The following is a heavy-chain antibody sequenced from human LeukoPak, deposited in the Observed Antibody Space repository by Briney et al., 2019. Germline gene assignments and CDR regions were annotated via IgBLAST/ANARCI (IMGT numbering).Heavy chain of an antibody. D-gene: IGHD6-6*01. Sequence: GGSLRLSCAASGFTFSSYAMHWVRQAPGKGLEWVAVISYDGSNKYYADSVKGRFTISRDNSKNTLYLQMNSLRAEDTAVYYCARDLGGIAARLENDYWGQGTLVTVSS. V-gene: IGHV3-30*04. CDR2: ISYDGSNK. CDR3: ARDLGGIAARLENDY. CDR1: GFTFSSYA. J-gene: IGHJ4*02.